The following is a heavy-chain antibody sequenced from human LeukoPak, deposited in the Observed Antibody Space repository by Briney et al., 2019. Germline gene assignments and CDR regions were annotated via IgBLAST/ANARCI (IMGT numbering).Heavy chain of an antibody. D-gene: IGHD3-10*01. J-gene: IGHJ2*01. CDR2: INHSGST. CDR3: ARGGGPWYFEL. V-gene: IGHV4-34*01. CDR1: GGSFSGYY. Sequence: PSETLSLTCAVYGGSFSGYYWSWVRQPPGKGLEWIGEINHSGSTNYTPSLKSRVTISVDTSKNQFSLKLSSVTAADTAVYYCARGGGPWYFELWGRGTLVTVSS.